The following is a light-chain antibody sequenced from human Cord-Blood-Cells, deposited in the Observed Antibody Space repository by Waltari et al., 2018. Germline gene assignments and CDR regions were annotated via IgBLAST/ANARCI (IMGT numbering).Light chain of an antibody. CDR2: KAS. CDR3: QQYNSYLYT. J-gene: IGKJ2*01. V-gene: IGKV1-5*03. CDR1: QSISSW. Sequence: DIQMTQSPSTLSASVGDRVTIPCRASQSISSWLAWYQQKPGKAPKPLIYKASSLESGVPSRFSGSGSGTEFTLTISSLQPDDFATYYCQQYNSYLYTFGQGTKLEIK.